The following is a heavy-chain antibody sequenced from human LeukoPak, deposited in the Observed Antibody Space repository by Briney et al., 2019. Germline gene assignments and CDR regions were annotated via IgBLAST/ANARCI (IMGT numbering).Heavy chain of an antibody. D-gene: IGHD1-26*01. V-gene: IGHV4-39*01. J-gene: IGHJ4*02. CDR1: GGSISSSSYY. Sequence: SETLSLTCTVSGGSISSSSYYWGWIRQPPGKGLEWIGSIYYSRSTYYNPSLKSRVTISVDTSKNQFSLKLSSVTAADTAVYYCARRIVGARGYYFDYWGQGTLVTVSS. CDR2: IYYSRST. CDR3: ARRIVGARGYYFDY.